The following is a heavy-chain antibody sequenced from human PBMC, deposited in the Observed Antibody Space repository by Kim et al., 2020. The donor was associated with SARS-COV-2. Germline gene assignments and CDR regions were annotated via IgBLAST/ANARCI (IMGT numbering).Heavy chain of an antibody. J-gene: IGHJ3*02. D-gene: IGHD6-13*01. Sequence: GGSLRLSCAASGFPFSSYAMNWVRQAPGKGLQWVSGISASGGSTYYADSVKGRFTISRDNSKNTLYLEMSSLRAEDTAVYYCAISQPRIAAAALGAFDIRGQGTMVTVSS. CDR1: GFPFSSYA. CDR3: AISQPRIAAAALGAFDI. V-gene: IGHV3-23*01. CDR2: ISASGGST.